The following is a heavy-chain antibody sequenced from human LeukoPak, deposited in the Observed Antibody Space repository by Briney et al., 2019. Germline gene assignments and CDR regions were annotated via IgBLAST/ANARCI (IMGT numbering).Heavy chain of an antibody. CDR2: FAPEDGEI. Sequence: ASGRFSCHVSESTPTKLTIHWVRPAPGKGRKWLGGFAPEDGEIIYAQKFQGRVTMSDDTSTDTAYMELGSLRSDDTAVYYCAADRGDYSGSYWTAFDIWGQGTMVTVSS. CDR3: AADRGDYSGSYWTAFDI. V-gene: IGHV1-24*01. J-gene: IGHJ3*02. D-gene: IGHD1-26*01. CDR1: ESTPTKLT.